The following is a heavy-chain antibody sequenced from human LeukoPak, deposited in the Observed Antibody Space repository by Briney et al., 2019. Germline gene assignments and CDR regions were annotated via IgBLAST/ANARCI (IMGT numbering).Heavy chain of an antibody. CDR3: ARGLGSYLITNYYFDY. D-gene: IGHD1-26*01. CDR2: ISAYNGNT. Sequence: ASVKVSCKASGYTFTSYGISWVRQAPGQGLEWMGWISAYNGNTNYAQKLQGRVTMTTDTSTSTAYMELRSLRSDDTTVYYCARGLGSYLITNYYFDYWGQGTLVTVSS. V-gene: IGHV1-18*01. CDR1: GYTFTSYG. J-gene: IGHJ4*02.